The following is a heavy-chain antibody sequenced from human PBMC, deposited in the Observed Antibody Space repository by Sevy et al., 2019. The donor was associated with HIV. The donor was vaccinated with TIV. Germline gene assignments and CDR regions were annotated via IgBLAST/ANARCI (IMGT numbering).Heavy chain of an antibody. V-gene: IGHV3-30-3*01. D-gene: IGHD6-19*01. Sequence: GGSLRLSCAASGFTFSSYAMHWVRQAPGKGLEWVAVISYDGSNKYHADSVKGRFTISRDNSKNTVYLQMNSLRAEHTAVYYCARAPLRAVAPDYWGQGTLVTVSS. CDR3: ARAPLRAVAPDY. CDR2: ISYDGSNK. J-gene: IGHJ4*02. CDR1: GFTFSSYA.